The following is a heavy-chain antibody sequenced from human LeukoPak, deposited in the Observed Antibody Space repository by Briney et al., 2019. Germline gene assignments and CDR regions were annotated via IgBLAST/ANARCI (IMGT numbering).Heavy chain of an antibody. D-gene: IGHD4-17*01. CDR1: GFTFSSYW. V-gene: IGHV3-7*01. Sequence: GGSLRLSCAASGFTFSSYWMSWVRQAPGKGLEWVANIKQDGSEKYYVDSVKGRFTISRDNAKNSLYLQMNSLRAEDTAVYYCARTYGDYVALYFDYWGQGTLVTVSS. CDR3: ARTYGDYVALYFDY. CDR2: IKQDGSEK. J-gene: IGHJ4*02.